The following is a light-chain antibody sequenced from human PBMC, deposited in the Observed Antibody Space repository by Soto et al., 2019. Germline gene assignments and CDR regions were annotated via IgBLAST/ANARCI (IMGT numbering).Light chain of an antibody. J-gene: IGKJ5*01. CDR1: QGISSY. CDR2: AAS. Sequence: DIQLTQSPSFLSASVGDRVTITCRASQGISSYSAWYQQKPGKAPKLLIYAASTLQSGVPSRFSGSGSGTEFTLTISSLQPADFATYYCQQVDSYPITFGQGTRLEIK. V-gene: IGKV1-9*01. CDR3: QQVDSYPIT.